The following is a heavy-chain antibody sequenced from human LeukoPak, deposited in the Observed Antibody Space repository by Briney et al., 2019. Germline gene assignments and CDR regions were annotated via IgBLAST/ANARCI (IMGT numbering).Heavy chain of an antibody. V-gene: IGHV3-21*01. J-gene: IGHJ6*03. D-gene: IGHD2-2*01. Sequence: PGGSLRLSCAASGFTFSSYSMNWVSQAPGKGLEWVSSISSSSSYIYYADSVKGRFTISRDNAKNSLYLQMNSLRAEDTAVYYCARDQIVVVPAAILHYYYYYMDVWGKGTTVTISS. CDR2: ISSSSSYI. CDR3: ARDQIVVVPAAILHYYYYYMDV. CDR1: GFTFSSYS.